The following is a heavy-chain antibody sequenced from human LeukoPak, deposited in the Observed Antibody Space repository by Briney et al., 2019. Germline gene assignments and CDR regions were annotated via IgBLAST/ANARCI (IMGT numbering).Heavy chain of an antibody. Sequence: SETLSLTCAVYGGSFSGYYWSWIRQPPGKGLEWIGEIIHSGSPNYNPSLKSRVTMSIDTSKNQFSLNLSSVTAADMAVYYCARGRVVGGVVILYYYYYYMDVWGKGTTVTVSS. J-gene: IGHJ6*03. D-gene: IGHD3-3*01. CDR1: GGSFSGYY. CDR3: ARGRVVGGVVILYYYYYYMDV. CDR2: IIHSGSP. V-gene: IGHV4-34*01.